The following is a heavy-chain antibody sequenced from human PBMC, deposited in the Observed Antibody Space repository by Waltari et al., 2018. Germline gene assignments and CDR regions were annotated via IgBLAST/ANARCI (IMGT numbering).Heavy chain of an antibody. D-gene: IGHD3-10*01. Sequence: GESGGGLVKPGGSLRLSCAASGFTFSDYSMSWIRQAPGKGLEWVSYISGSGSSIYYRDSVKGRFIISRDNAENSLYLQMNSLRAEDTAVYYCARRGQDYGLGSYPYYFDYWGQGTLVTVSS. V-gene: IGHV3-11*04. CDR1: GFTFSDYS. J-gene: IGHJ4*02. CDR3: ARRGQDYGLGSYPYYFDY. CDR2: ISGSGSSI.